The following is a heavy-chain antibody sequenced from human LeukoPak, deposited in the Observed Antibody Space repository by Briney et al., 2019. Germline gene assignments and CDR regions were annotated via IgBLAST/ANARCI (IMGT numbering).Heavy chain of an antibody. Sequence: GGSLRLSCAASGFTFSSYAMHWVRQAPGKGLEWVAVISYDGSNKYYADSVKGRFTISRDNSKNTLYLQMNSLRAEDTAVYYCARGDVGYGCFDYWGQGTLVTVSS. J-gene: IGHJ4*02. V-gene: IGHV3-30*04. CDR3: ARGDVGYGCFDY. CDR2: ISYDGSNK. CDR1: GFTFSSYA. D-gene: IGHD5-12*01.